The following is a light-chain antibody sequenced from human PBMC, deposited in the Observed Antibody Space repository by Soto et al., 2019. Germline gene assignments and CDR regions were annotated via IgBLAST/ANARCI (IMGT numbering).Light chain of an antibody. CDR3: SSYTSSTALI. CDR1: SSDVGGFNS. J-gene: IGLJ2*01. CDR2: DVV. V-gene: IGLV2-14*01. Sequence: QSALTQPASVSGSPGQSITISCTGTSSDVGGFNSVSWYQQHPGKAPKLMIYDVVNRPSGVSNRFSGSKSGNTASLTISGLRAEDEANYYCSSYTSSTALIFGGGTKLTVL.